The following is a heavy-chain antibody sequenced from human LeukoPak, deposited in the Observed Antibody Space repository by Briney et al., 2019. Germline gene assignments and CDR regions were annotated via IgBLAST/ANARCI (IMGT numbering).Heavy chain of an antibody. CDR3: ARLGELSSDDY. CDR1: GYTFASYD. Sequence: ASVKVSCKASGYTFASYDINWVRQATGQGPERMGWMNPNSGNTGYAQKFRGRVSITRNTSISTAYMELSSLISEDTAVYYCARLGELSSDDYWGQGTPVTVSS. CDR2: MNPNSGNT. V-gene: IGHV1-8*03. D-gene: IGHD3-16*02. J-gene: IGHJ4*02.